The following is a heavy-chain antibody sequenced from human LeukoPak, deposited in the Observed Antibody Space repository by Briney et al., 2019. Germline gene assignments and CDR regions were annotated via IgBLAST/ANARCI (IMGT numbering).Heavy chain of an antibody. CDR2: IGSSGSAL. V-gene: IGHV3-48*03. J-gene: IGHJ4*02. D-gene: IGHD1/OR15-1a*01. CDR1: GFTFSSYE. Sequence: GGSLRLSCAGSGFTFSSYEMDWVRQAPGKGLEWVSYIGSSGSALYYADSVKGRFTISRDNAKNSLYLQLNSLRAEDTAVYYCARVGPNWNNFDYWGQGTLVTVSS. CDR3: ARVGPNWNNFDY.